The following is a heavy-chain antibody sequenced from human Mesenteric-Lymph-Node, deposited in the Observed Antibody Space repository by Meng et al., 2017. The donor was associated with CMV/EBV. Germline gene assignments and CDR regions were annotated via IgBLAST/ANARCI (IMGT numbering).Heavy chain of an antibody. J-gene: IGHJ4*02. CDR1: GFTFSRYW. Sequence: GESLKISCATSGFTFSRYWMHWVRQAPGKGLLCVSSINIDGSITTYADSVKGRVTISRDNAKNSLYLQINSLRAEDTAVYYCARELVHMSPNDFWGQGTLVTVSS. CDR2: INIDGSIT. CDR3: ARELVHMSPNDF. V-gene: IGHV3-74*01. D-gene: IGHD2-21*01.